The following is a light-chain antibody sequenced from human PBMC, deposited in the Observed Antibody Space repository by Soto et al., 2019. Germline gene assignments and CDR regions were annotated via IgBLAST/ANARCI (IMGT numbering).Light chain of an antibody. J-gene: IGLJ1*01. V-gene: IGLV2-14*01. CDR3: SSYTTSSSYF. CDR1: SSDVGAYNF. Sequence: QSALTQPASVSGSPGQSITISCTGTSSDVGAYNFVSWYQQHPGKAPKLMIYDVSDRPSGVYNRFSGSKSGNTASLTISGLQAEDEADYYCSSYTTSSSYFFGTGTKLTVL. CDR2: DVS.